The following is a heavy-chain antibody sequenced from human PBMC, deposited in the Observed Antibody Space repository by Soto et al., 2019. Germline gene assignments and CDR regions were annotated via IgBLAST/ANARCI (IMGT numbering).Heavy chain of an antibody. Sequence: QVQLVQSGSEVKKPGSSVRVSCKTSGGSFSIYTFSWVRQAPGQGLEWMGRVLPFLDLTTYSQKFQGRVTITADKSTATSYLDLDNLTSEVTVIYYCATDRAISNWPNFVFWGQGTLVTVSS. J-gene: IGHJ4*02. V-gene: IGHV1-69*02. CDR3: ATDRAISNWPNFVF. CDR2: VLPFLDLT. CDR1: GGSFSIYT. D-gene: IGHD6-13*01.